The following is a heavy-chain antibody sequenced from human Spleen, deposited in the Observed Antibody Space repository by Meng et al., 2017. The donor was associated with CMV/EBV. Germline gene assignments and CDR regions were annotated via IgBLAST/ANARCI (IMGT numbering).Heavy chain of an antibody. CDR3: ARDSYYCSSASCYKGYFYYYGMDV. CDR2: INSDGSST. J-gene: IGHJ6*02. CDR1: GFTFSSYW. D-gene: IGHD2-2*02. V-gene: IGHV3-74*01. Sequence: GESLKISCAASGFTFSSYWMHWVRQAPGKGLVWVSRINSDGSSTSYADSVKGRFTISRDNSKNTLFLQMNSLRAEDTAVYYCARDSYYCSSASCYKGYFYYYGMDVWGQGTTVTVSS.